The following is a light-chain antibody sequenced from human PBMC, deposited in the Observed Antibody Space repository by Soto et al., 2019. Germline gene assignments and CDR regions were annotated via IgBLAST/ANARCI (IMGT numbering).Light chain of an antibody. CDR1: QSISTN. CDR3: QQYNNWPPT. V-gene: IGKV3-15*01. CDR2: GAS. Sequence: EVVFSQSPATLSVSPGERATLSCRASQSISTNLAWYQQKPGQAPRLLIYGASTRASGVPARFSDSGSETEFTLTISSLQSEDFAVYFCQQYNNWPPTFGQGTRLEIK. J-gene: IGKJ5*01.